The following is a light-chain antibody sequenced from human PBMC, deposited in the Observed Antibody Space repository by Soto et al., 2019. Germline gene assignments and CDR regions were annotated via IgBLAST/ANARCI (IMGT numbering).Light chain of an antibody. CDR2: WAS. V-gene: IGKV4-1*01. CDR3: QQYYSAPWT. J-gene: IGKJ1*01. CDR1: QSVLYSSNNQNF. Sequence: DIVMTQSPDSLTVSLGEMATISCKSSQSVLYSSNNQNFLAWYQQRPGQPPKLLIYWASTRESGVPDRFIGSGSGTDFTLTISSLQAEDVAVYSCQQYYSAPWTFGQGTKVEIK.